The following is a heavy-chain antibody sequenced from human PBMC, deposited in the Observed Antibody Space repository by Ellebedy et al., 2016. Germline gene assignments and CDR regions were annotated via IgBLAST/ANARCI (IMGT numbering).Heavy chain of an antibody. CDR3: ARGVFRYCSSTSCSGSFDY. D-gene: IGHD2-2*01. CDR1: GFTFSSYA. Sequence: GESLKISXAASGFTFSSYAMHWVRQAPGKGLEWVAVISYDGSNKYYADSVKGRFTISRDNSKNTLYLQMNSLRAEDTAVYYCARGVFRYCSSTSCSGSFDYWGQGTLVTVSS. J-gene: IGHJ4*02. V-gene: IGHV3-30-3*01. CDR2: ISYDGSNK.